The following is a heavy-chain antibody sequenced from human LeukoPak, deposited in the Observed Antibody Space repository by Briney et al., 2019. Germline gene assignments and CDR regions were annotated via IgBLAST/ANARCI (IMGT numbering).Heavy chain of an antibody. Sequence: GGSLRLSCAAPGFTSSDSYMTWSRQAPGRGLEWISYIIISGNNIYYADSVKGRFTVSRDNGKDSLYLEMNSLRSEDTAMYYCARGPHYDFWSGYYCYFDSWGQGTLVTVSS. V-gene: IGHV3-11*01. J-gene: IGHJ4*02. CDR3: ARGPHYDFWSGYYCYFDS. CDR1: GFTSSDSY. CDR2: IIISGNNI. D-gene: IGHD3-3*01.